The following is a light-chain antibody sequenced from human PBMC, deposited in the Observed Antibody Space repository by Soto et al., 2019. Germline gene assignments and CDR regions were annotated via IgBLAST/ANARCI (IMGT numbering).Light chain of an antibody. CDR2: DVN. Sequence: QSALTQPASVSGSPGQSITISCTGTSSDVGGYDYVSWYQHHPGKAPKLMIFDVNNRPSGVSNRFSGSKSGNTASLTISGLQVEAEADDYCNSYTSASTVLFGGGTQLTVL. V-gene: IGLV2-14*03. CDR1: SSDVGGYDY. CDR3: NSYTSASTVL. J-gene: IGLJ2*01.